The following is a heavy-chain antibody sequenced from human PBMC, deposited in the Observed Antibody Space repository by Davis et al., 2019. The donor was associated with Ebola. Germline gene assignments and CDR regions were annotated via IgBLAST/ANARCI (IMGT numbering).Heavy chain of an antibody. Sequence: GESLKISCAASGFTFSSYSMNWVRQAPGKGLEWVSSISSYNTYIYYADSAKGRFTISRDNAKNSVHLQMNNLRTEDTAHYYCARGGMRLAVAGAYVYDYWGQGGLVTVSS. J-gene: IGHJ4*02. CDR2: ISSYNTYI. D-gene: IGHD6-19*01. CDR3: ARGGMRLAVAGAYVYDY. V-gene: IGHV3-21*01. CDR1: GFTFSSYS.